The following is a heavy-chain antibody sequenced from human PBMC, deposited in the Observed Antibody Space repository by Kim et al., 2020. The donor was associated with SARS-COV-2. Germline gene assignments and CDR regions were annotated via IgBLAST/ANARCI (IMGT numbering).Heavy chain of an antibody. D-gene: IGHD2-8*01. J-gene: IGHJ3*02. CDR1: GFTFSSYD. CDR3: AREDSNFGAFDI. Sequence: GGSLRLSCAASGFTFSSYDIHWVRQATGKGLEWVSAIGTAGDTYYPGSVKGRFTISRENAKNSLYLQMNSLRAGDTAVYYCAREDSNFGAFDIWGQGTMVTVSS. V-gene: IGHV3-13*04. CDR2: IGTAGDT.